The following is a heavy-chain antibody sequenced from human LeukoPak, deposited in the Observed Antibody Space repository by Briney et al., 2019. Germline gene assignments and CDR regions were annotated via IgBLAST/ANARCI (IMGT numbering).Heavy chain of an antibody. CDR3: ARLPITIFGVVIES. J-gene: IGHJ4*02. D-gene: IGHD3-3*01. CDR1: GGSISSSSYY. V-gene: IGHV4-39*01. CDR2: IYYSGST. Sequence: SETLSLTCTVSGGSISSSSYYWGWIRQPPGKGLEWIGSIYYSGSTYYNPSLKSRVTISVDTSKNQFSLKLSSVTAADTAVYYCARLPITIFGVVIESWGQGTLVTVSS.